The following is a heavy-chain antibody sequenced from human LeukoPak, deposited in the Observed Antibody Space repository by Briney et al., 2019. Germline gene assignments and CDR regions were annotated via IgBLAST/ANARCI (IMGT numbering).Heavy chain of an antibody. Sequence: GGSLRLSCTASGFTFGDYAMSWFRQAPGKGLEWVGFIRSKAYGGTTEYAASVKGRFTISRGDSKSIAYLQMNSLKTEDTAVYYCTRDLPYYYDSSGYYSSGFDYWGQGTLVTVSS. CDR2: IRSKAYGGTT. CDR1: GFTFGDYA. D-gene: IGHD3-22*01. V-gene: IGHV3-49*03. CDR3: TRDLPYYYDSSGYYSSGFDY. J-gene: IGHJ4*02.